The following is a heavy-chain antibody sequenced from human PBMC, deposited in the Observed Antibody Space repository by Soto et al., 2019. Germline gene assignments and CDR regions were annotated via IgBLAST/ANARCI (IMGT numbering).Heavy chain of an antibody. CDR2: MNPNSGNT. J-gene: IGHJ6*02. D-gene: IGHD6-6*01. CDR1: GYTFTSYD. CDR3: AREGGLERARPGYYYYYGMDV. V-gene: IGHV1-8*01. Sequence: ASVKVSCKASGYTFTSYDINWVRQATGQGLEWMGWMNPNSGNTGYAQKFQGRVTMTRNTSISTAYMELSSLRSEDTAVYYCAREGGLERARPGYYYYYGMDVWGQGTTVTVSS.